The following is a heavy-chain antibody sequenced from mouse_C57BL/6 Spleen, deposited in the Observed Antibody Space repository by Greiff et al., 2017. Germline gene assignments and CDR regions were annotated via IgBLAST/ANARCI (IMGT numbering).Heavy chain of an antibody. D-gene: IGHD1-1*01. CDR1: GFTFSSYA. CDR2: ISDGGSYT. J-gene: IGHJ2*01. Sequence: EVKLVESGGGLVKPGGSLKLSCAASGFTFSSYAMSWVRQTPEKRLEWVATISDGGSYTYYPDNVKGRFTISRDNAKNNLYLQMSHLKSEDTAMYYCARGKDYGNYFDYWGQGTTLTVSS. V-gene: IGHV5-4*03. CDR3: ARGKDYGNYFDY.